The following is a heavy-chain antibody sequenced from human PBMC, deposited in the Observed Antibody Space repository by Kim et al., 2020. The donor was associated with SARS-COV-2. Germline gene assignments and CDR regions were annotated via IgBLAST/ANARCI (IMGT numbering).Heavy chain of an antibody. J-gene: IGHJ4*02. D-gene: IGHD2-8*01. CDR2: INSDGSST. Sequence: GGSLRLSCAASGFTFSSYWMHWVRQAPGKGLVWVSRINSDGSSTSYADSVKGRFTISRDNAKNTLYLQMNSLRAEDTAVYYCARARYCANGVCIDYWGQGTLVTVSS. V-gene: IGHV3-74*01. CDR3: ARARYCANGVCIDY. CDR1: GFTFSSYW.